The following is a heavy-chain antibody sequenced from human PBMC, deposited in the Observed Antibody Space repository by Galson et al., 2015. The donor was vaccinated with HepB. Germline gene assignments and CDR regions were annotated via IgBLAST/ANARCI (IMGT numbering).Heavy chain of an antibody. J-gene: IGHJ3*02. CDR1: GYSFPSHL. CDR2: IDPSDSYT. CDR3: ARQYYDILTDYYSLDAFDI. V-gene: IGHV5-10-1*01. D-gene: IGHD3-9*01. Sequence: QSGAEVTKPGESLRISCKGSGYSFPSHLITWVRQMPGKGLEWMGRIDPSDSYTNYSPSFHGHVIISSDKSINTAYLQWGSLKASDTAMYYCARQYYDILTDYYSLDAFDIWGQGTMVTVSS.